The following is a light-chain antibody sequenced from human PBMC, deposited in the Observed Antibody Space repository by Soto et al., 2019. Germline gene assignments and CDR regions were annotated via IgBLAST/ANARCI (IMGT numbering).Light chain of an antibody. CDR2: RAS. CDR1: ESISMW. J-gene: IGKJ1*01. CDR3: QQYNSWT. V-gene: IGKV1-5*03. Sequence: DIQMTQSPSTLSASVGDRVTITCRASESISMWLAWYQQKPGKAPKLLIYRASSLESGVPSRFSGSGYGTAFTLTISSVQPDDSATYYCQQYNSWTFGHGTKVEIK.